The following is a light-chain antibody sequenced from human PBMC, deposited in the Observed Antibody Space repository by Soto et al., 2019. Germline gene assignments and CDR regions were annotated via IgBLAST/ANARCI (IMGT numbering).Light chain of an antibody. CDR2: LNSDGSH. CDR3: QTWGSGIEV. Sequence: QSVLTQSPSASASLGASVKLTCTLSSGHSSYTIAWHQQQPEKGPRYLMTLNSDGSHSKADGIPDRFSGSSSGAERYLSIASLQSEDEAEYYCQTWGSGIEVFGGGTKVPVL. CDR1: SGHSSYT. J-gene: IGLJ3*02. V-gene: IGLV4-69*01.